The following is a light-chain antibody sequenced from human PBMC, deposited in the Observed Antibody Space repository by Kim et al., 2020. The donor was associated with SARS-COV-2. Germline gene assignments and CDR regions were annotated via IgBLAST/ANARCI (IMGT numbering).Light chain of an antibody. CDR3: NSRDSRGNPWL. J-gene: IGLJ3*02. Sequence: ALGQTVRITCQGDSLRSYYASWYQQKPGQAPVLVIYGKNNRPSGIPDRFSGSSSGNTASLTITGAQAEDEADYYCNSRDSRGNPWLFCGGTQLTVL. CDR2: GKN. CDR1: SLRSYY. V-gene: IGLV3-19*01.